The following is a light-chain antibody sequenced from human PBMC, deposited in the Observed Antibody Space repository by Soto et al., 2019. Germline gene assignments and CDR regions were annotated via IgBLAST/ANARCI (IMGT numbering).Light chain of an antibody. CDR1: QTVHSS. Sequence: EIVMTQSPVTLSVSPGERATLSCRTSQTVHSSLAWYQQKPGQAPRLLIYGASTRATGIPARFSGSGSGTEFTLTISSLQSEDFALYYCQQYDNWPPLTFGGGTKVEIK. J-gene: IGKJ4*01. V-gene: IGKV3-15*01. CDR2: GAS. CDR3: QQYDNWPPLT.